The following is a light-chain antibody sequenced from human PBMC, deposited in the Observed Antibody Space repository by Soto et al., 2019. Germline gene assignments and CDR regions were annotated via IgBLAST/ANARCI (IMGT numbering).Light chain of an antibody. CDR3: QQYGSSPRT. Sequence: EIVMTQSPATLSVSPGERATLSCRASQSVGSDLAWYQQRPGQAPRLLIYAASSRATGIPDRFSGSGSGTDFTLTISRLEPEDFAVFYCQQYGSSPRTFGQGTKVDI. CDR2: AAS. J-gene: IGKJ1*01. V-gene: IGKV3-20*01. CDR1: QSVGSD.